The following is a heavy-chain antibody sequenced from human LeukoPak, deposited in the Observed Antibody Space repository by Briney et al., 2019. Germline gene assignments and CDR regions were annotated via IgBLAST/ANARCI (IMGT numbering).Heavy chain of an antibody. CDR2: INTNTGNP. V-gene: IGHV7-4-1*02. Sequence: GASVKVSCKASGYTFTNYTINWVRLAPGQGLEWMGWINTNTGNPTYAQGFTGRFVFSLDTSVSTAYLQISSLKAEDTAVYYCARDPSGYSSSWVDYWGQGTLVTVSS. J-gene: IGHJ4*02. CDR3: ARDPSGYSSSWVDY. D-gene: IGHD6-13*01. CDR1: GYTFTNYT.